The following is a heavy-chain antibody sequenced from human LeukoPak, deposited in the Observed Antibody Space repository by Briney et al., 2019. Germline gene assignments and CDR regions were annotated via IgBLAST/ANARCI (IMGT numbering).Heavy chain of an antibody. J-gene: IGHJ6*02. Sequence: GGSLRLSCAASGFTFSSYAMSWVRQAPGKGLEWVSAISGSGGSTYYADSVKGRFTISRDNSKNTLYLQMNSLRAEDTAVYYCARVATIAWSYYFYYGMDVWGQGTTVTVSS. CDR3: ARVATIAWSYYFYYGMDV. D-gene: IGHD5-12*01. CDR1: GFTFSSYA. CDR2: ISGSGGST. V-gene: IGHV3-23*01.